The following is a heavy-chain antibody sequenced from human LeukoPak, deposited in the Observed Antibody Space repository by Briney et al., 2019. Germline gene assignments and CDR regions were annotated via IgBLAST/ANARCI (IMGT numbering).Heavy chain of an antibody. J-gene: IGHJ4*02. Sequence: GGSLRLSCAASGFTFSSYAMHWVRQAPGKGLEWVAVISYDGSNKYYADSVKGRFTISRDNSKNTLYLQMNSLRAEDTAVYYCARDSPRALDIVLMVYDPFFDYWGQGTLVTVSS. CDR1: GFTFSSYA. D-gene: IGHD2-8*01. CDR2: ISYDGSNK. V-gene: IGHV3-30-3*01. CDR3: ARDSPRALDIVLMVYDPFFDY.